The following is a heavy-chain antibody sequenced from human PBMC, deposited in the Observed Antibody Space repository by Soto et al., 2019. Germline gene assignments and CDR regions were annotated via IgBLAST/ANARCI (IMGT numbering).Heavy chain of an antibody. CDR3: ARHQLFGYSSPFDY. CDR2: IYPGDSDT. V-gene: IGHV5-51*01. J-gene: IGHJ4*02. Sequence: GESLKISCKGSGYSFTNYWIGWVRQMPGEGLEWMGIIYPGDSDTRYSPSFQGQVTISADKSISTAYLQWSGLKASDTAMYYCARHQLFGYSSPFDYWGQGTLVTVSS. CDR1: GYSFTNYW. D-gene: IGHD6-13*01.